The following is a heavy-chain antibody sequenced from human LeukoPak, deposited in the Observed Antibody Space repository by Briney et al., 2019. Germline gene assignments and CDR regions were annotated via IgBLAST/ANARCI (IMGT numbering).Heavy chain of an antibody. CDR2: VHYSGTT. Sequence: SETLSLTFTVSCGSLNRYYWIWIRQPPGKGLEWIGYVHYSGTTKYNPSLKGRVTISVDTSKNQFSLKVSSVTAADTAVYYCARHENWGSTKGDSFYIWGQGKMVTVSS. V-gene: IGHV4-59*08. D-gene: IGHD7-27*01. CDR3: ARHENWGSTKGDSFYI. CDR1: CGSLNRYY. J-gene: IGHJ3*02.